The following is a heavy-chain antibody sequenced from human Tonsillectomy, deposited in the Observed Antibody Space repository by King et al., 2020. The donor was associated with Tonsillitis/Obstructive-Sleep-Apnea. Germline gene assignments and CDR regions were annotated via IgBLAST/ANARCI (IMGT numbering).Heavy chain of an antibody. J-gene: IGHJ4*02. CDR2: ISDSGGST. D-gene: IGHD4-23*01. CDR1: GFTFSSYA. V-gene: IGHV3-23*04. CDR3: AKLYGGNSGSHFDY. Sequence: VQLVESGGGLVQSGGSLRLSCAASGFTFSSYAMSWVRQAPGKGLEWVSVISDSGGSTYYADSVRGRFTISRDNSKNTLYLQMNSLRAADTAVYSCAKLYGGNSGSHFDYWGQGTLVTVSS.